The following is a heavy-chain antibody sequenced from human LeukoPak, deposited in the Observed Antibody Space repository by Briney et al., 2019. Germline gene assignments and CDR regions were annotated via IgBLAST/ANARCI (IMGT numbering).Heavy chain of an antibody. D-gene: IGHD3-3*01. V-gene: IGHV1-18*01. CDR2: ISAYNGNT. Sequence: ASVKVSCKASGYTFTSYGISWVRQAPGQGLEWMGWISAYNGNTNYAQKLQGRVTMTTDTSTSTAYMELRSLRSDDTAVYYCARDTYDFWSGYFPGNYYYMDVWGKGTTVTVSS. CDR3: ARDTYDFWSGYFPGNYYYMDV. CDR1: GYTFTSYG. J-gene: IGHJ6*03.